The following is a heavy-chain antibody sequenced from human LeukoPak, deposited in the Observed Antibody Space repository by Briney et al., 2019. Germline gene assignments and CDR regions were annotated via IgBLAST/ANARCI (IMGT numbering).Heavy chain of an antibody. J-gene: IGHJ4*02. V-gene: IGHV1-18*01. Sequence: AASVKVSCKASGYTFTSYGISWVRQAPGQGLEWMGWISAYNGNTNYAQKLQGRVTMTTDTSTSTAYMELRSLRSDDTAVYYCARVGYDFWSGYHRYFDYWGQGTLVTVSS. D-gene: IGHD3-3*01. CDR2: ISAYNGNT. CDR1: GYTFTSYG. CDR3: ARVGYDFWSGYHRYFDY.